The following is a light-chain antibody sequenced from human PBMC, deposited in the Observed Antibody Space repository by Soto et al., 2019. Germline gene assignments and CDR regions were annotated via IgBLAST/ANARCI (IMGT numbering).Light chain of an antibody. CDR3: QQSYSAPPYT. J-gene: IGKJ2*01. V-gene: IGKV1-39*01. CDR1: QTISKY. Sequence: DIQMTQSPSSLSASVGDRVSITCRASQTISKYLNWYQQKPGTAPKVLIYAASSLQSGVPSRFSGSGSGTDFTLTISSLQPEDFATYYCQQSYSAPPYTFGQGTKLEIK. CDR2: AAS.